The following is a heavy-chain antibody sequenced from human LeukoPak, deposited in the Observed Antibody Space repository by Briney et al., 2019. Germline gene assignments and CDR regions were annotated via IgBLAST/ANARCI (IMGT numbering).Heavy chain of an antibody. D-gene: IGHD3-10*01. Sequence: ASVKVSCKASGYKFTAYYMHWVRQAPGQGLEWMGWLNPNSGGANYAQKFQGRVTMTRDTSISTAYMELSRLRSDDTAVYFCARDLYYVSGTAHGDACDIWGQGTMVTVS. CDR1: GYKFTAYY. CDR3: ARDLYYVSGTAHGDACDI. J-gene: IGHJ3*02. CDR2: LNPNSGGA. V-gene: IGHV1-2*02.